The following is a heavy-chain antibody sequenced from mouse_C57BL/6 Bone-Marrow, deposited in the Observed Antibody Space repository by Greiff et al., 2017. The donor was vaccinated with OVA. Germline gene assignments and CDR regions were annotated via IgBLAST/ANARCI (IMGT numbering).Heavy chain of an antibody. J-gene: IGHJ2*01. CDR1: GYTFTSYW. CDR3: ARQGVYYCGSSYEDY. CDR2: IDPSDSYT. V-gene: IGHV1-50*01. D-gene: IGHD1-1*01. Sequence: VQLQQPGAELVKPGASVKLSCKASGYTFTSYWMQWVKQRPGQGLEWIGEIDPSDSYTNYNQKFKGKATLTVDTSSSTAYMQLSSLTSEDSAVYYCARQGVYYCGSSYEDYWGQGTTLTVSS.